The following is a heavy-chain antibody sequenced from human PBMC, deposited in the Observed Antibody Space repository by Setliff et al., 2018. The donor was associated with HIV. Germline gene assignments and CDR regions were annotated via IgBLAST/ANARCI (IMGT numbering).Heavy chain of an antibody. J-gene: IGHJ4*02. D-gene: IGHD6-13*01. Sequence: SETLSLTCSVSGGSISGNAWSWIRQPPGKGLEWVGYSSTSGCTNCNPSLESRVTISVDTSKNQVSLKLRSVTAADTAFYYCARTLIAAAWEDLSFDYWGLGTLVTVSS. CDR3: ARTLIAAAWEDLSFDY. V-gene: IGHV4-4*08. CDR1: GGSISGNA. CDR2: SSTSGCT.